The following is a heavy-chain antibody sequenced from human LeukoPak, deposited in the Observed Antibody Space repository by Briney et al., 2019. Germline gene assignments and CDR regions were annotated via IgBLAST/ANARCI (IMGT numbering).Heavy chain of an antibody. D-gene: IGHD2-2*01. CDR3: ATRCSSTSCYYDYNWFDP. CDR2: IIPIFGTT. CDR1: GGTFSSYA. V-gene: IGHV1-69*06. J-gene: IGHJ5*02. Sequence: ASVKVSCKASGGTFSSYAISWVRQAPGQGLEWMGGIIPIFGTTNYAQKFQDRVTITADKSTSTAYMELSSLRSEDTAVYYCATRCSSTSCYYDYNWFDPWGQGTLVTVSS.